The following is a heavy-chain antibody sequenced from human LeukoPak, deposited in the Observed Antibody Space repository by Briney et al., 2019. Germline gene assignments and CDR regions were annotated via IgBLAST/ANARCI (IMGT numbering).Heavy chain of an antibody. Sequence: GGSLRLSCAASGFTFSSYWMHWVRQAPGKGLVWVSHINGDGSRTNYADSVKGRFTISRDNAKNTVYLQMNSLRAEDTAVYYCARDLTTDYFDYWGQGTLVTVSS. V-gene: IGHV3-74*01. CDR1: GFTFSSYW. D-gene: IGHD3-9*01. CDR2: INGDGSRT. J-gene: IGHJ4*02. CDR3: ARDLTTDYFDY.